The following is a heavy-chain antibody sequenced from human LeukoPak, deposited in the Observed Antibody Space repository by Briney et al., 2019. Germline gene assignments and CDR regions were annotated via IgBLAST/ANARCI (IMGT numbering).Heavy chain of an antibody. J-gene: IGHJ4*02. V-gene: IGHV3-11*06. CDR2: ISSSSSYT. D-gene: IGHD3-16*01. CDR3: ARNDYNFDY. Sequence: PGGSLRLSCAASGFTFSDYYMSWIRQAPGKGLEWVSYISSSSSYTNYADSVKGRFTISRDNAKNSLYLQMSSLRAEDTAVYYCARNDYNFDYWGQGTLVTVSS. CDR1: GFTFSDYY.